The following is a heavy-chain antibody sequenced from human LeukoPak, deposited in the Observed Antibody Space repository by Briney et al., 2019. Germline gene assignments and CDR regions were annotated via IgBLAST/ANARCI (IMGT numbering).Heavy chain of an antibody. V-gene: IGHV3-23*01. CDR2: ISGSGGRT. J-gene: IGHJ4*02. CDR1: RFTFNNYA. CDR3: AKTDSSDYSYYFDY. D-gene: IGHD3-22*01. Sequence: GGSLRLSCAASRFTFNNYAMSWVRQAPGNGLEWVSAISGSGGRTYYADSVKGRFTVSRDNSKSTLYLQMNSLRAEDTAVYYCAKTDSSDYSYYFDYWGQGTPVTVSS.